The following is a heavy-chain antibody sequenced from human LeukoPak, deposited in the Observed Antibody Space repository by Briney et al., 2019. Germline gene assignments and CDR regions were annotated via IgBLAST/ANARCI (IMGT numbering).Heavy chain of an antibody. CDR1: GFTFSSYA. CDR2: ISYDGSNE. CDR3: ARTIAAAGTESAFDI. D-gene: IGHD6-13*01. J-gene: IGHJ3*02. Sequence: GGSLRLSCAASGFTFSSYAMHWVRQAPGKGLEWVAVISYDGSNEYYADSVKGRFTISRDNSKNTLYLQMSSLRAEDTAVYYCARTIAAAGTESAFDIWGQGTMVTVSS. V-gene: IGHV3-30*04.